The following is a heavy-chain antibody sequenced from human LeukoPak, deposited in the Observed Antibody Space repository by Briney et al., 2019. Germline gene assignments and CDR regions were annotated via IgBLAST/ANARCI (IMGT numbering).Heavy chain of an antibody. CDR2: MYYSGST. D-gene: IGHD3-9*01. J-gene: IGHJ4*02. CDR3: ASSYYDILTGYYIPYCFDY. Sequence: SETLSLTCTVSGGSISSSSYYSGWIRLPPGKGLEWIGCMYYSGSTYYNPSLKKRVTISVDTSKNHFSLKLSSVTAADTAVYYCASSYYDILTGYYIPYCFDYWGQGTLVTVSS. CDR1: GGSISSSSYY. V-gene: IGHV4-39*07.